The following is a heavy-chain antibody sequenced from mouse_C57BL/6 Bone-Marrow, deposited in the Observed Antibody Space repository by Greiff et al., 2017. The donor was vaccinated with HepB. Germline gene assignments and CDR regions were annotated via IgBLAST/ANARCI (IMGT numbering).Heavy chain of an antibody. Sequence: EVQGVESGGGLVQPGESLKLSCESNEYEFPSHDMSWVRKTPEKRLELVAAINSDGGSTYYPDTMERRFIISRVNTKKTLYLQMSSLRSEDTALYYCARLTVVYDGSYWYFDVWGTGTTVTVSS. CDR2: INSDGGST. CDR1: EYEFPSHD. D-gene: IGHD2-3*01. V-gene: IGHV5-2*01. J-gene: IGHJ1*03. CDR3: ARLTVVYDGSYWYFDV.